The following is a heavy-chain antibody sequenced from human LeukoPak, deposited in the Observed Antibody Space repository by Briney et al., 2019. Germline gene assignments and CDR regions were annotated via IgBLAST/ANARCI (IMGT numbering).Heavy chain of an antibody. CDR3: ASFYDRSGRDY. V-gene: IGHV3-48*03. J-gene: IGHJ4*02. Sequence: GGSLRLSCAASGVTFSSYEMNWVRQAPGQGLEWVSYIGTGGSPISYADSVKGRFTVSRDNPKNSLYLQMNSLRAEDTAVYYCASFYDRSGRDYWGQGTLVTVSS. CDR1: GVTFSSYE. D-gene: IGHD3-22*01. CDR2: IGTGGSPI.